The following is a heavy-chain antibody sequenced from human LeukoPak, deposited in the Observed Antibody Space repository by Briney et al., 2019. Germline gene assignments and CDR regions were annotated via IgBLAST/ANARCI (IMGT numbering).Heavy chain of an antibody. J-gene: IGHJ4*02. CDR3: ARISSRQAPTPPNY. V-gene: IGHV1-18*01. CDR2: ISAYNGNT. Sequence: ASVKVSCKASGYTFNSYSISWVRQAPGQGLEWMGWISAYNGNTNYAQELQGRVTMTIDTSTSTAYMELRSLRSDDTAVYYCARISSRQAPTPPNYWGQGTLVTVSS. D-gene: IGHD2-2*01. CDR1: GYTFNSYS.